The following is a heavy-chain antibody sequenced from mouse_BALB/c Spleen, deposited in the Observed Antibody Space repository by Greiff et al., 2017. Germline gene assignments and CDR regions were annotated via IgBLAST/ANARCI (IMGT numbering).Heavy chain of an antibody. CDR2: INPGSGGT. J-gene: IGHJ2*01. V-gene: IGHV1-54*01. CDR3: ARRDYEYDVDY. D-gene: IGHD2-4*01. Sequence: QVQLQQSGAELVRPGTSVKVSCKASGYAFTNYLIEWVKQRPGQGLEWIGVINPGSGGTNYNEKFKGKATLTADKSSSTAYMQLSSLTSDDSAVYCCARRDYEYDVDYWGQGTTLTVSS. CDR1: GYAFTNYL.